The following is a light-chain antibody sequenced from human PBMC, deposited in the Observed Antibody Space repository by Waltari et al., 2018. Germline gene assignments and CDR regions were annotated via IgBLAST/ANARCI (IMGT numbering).Light chain of an antibody. Sequence: SYELTQPPSVAVSPGQTARITCPGDALPTKYAFWYQQKSGPAPVLVIYDGSKRPSGIPERFSGSSSGTLATLTISGAQVEDEADYYCYSTDTSGNHRVFGGGTKLTVL. CDR2: DGS. J-gene: IGLJ3*02. CDR3: YSTDTSGNHRV. CDR1: ALPTKY. V-gene: IGLV3-10*01.